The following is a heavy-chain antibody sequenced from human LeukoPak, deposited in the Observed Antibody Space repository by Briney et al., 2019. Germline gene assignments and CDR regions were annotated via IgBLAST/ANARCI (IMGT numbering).Heavy chain of an antibody. CDR2: IYTSGST. V-gene: IGHV4-39*07. CDR1: GGSISSSTYY. Sequence: PSETLSLTCTVSGGSISSSTYYWGWIRQPPGKGLEWIGSIYTSGSTNYNPSLKSRVTISVDTSKNQFSLTLSSVTAADTAVYYCARGAAVAGTWYFDYWGQGTLVTVSS. J-gene: IGHJ4*02. CDR3: ARGAAVAGTWYFDY. D-gene: IGHD6-19*01.